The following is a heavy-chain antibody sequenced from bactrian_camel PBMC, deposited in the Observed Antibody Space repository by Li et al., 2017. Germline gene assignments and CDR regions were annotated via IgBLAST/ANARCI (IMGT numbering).Heavy chain of an antibody. V-gene: IGHV3S53*01. CDR2: IDSGGRT. Sequence: HVQLVESGGGSVQAGGSLKLSCEFSGNTNADYCMGWYRQAPGKEREGVAGIDSGGRTRYADSVKGRFAISQDNGKNTLYLQMNDLKPEDTAVYFCAAQRNEARCYAGSWYPASAAGGYWGQGTQVTVS. D-gene: IGHD3*01. J-gene: IGHJ4*01. CDR1: GNTNADYC. CDR3: AAQRNEARCYAGSWYPASAAGGY.